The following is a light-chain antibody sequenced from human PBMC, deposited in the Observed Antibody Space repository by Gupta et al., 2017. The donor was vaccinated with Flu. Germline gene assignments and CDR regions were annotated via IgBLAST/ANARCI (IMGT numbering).Light chain of an antibody. CDR3: QQYGSLGT. CDR2: GAS. Sequence: IVLTQSPGTLSLSPGESATLSCRASQDVSTNFLAWYQQKPGQAPRLLIYGASNRPTGIPGWFSGGAYTKDFTLTSNRREDEDSAVYCEQQYGSLGTFGQGTKVEIK. CDR1: QDVSTNF. J-gene: IGKJ1*01. V-gene: IGKV3-20*01.